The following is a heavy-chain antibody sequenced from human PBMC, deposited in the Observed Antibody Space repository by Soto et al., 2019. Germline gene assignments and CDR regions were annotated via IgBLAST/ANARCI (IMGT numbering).Heavy chain of an antibody. J-gene: IGHJ5*02. CDR2: IYYSGST. Sequence: SETLSLTCTVSGGSISSYYWSWIRQPPGKGLEWIGYIYYSGSTNYNPSLKSRVTISVDTSKNQFSLKLSSVTAADTAVYYCARVTTYYDSSGYLYNWFDPWGQGPLVTVYS. V-gene: IGHV4-59*01. CDR3: ARVTTYYDSSGYLYNWFDP. CDR1: GGSISSYY. D-gene: IGHD3-22*01.